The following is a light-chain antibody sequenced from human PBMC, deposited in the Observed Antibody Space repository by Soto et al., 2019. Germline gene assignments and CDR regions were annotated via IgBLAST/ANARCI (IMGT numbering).Light chain of an antibody. Sequence: EIVLTQSPGPLSLSPGERATLSCRASQSVSSSYLAWYQQKPGQAPRLLIYRASNNATDIPDRFSGSWSGTNFTITISRLEPEHYAVYYCQQYGSSPLTFGQGTKVDIK. J-gene: IGKJ1*01. CDR2: RAS. CDR1: QSVSSSY. CDR3: QQYGSSPLT. V-gene: IGKV3-20*01.